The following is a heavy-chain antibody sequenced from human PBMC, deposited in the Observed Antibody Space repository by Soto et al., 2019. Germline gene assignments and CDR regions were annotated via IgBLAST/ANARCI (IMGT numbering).Heavy chain of an antibody. J-gene: IGHJ4*02. CDR3: TRWITGTTSSDY. CDR1: GFTFSDYY. D-gene: IGHD1-7*01. CDR2: SRDKGNSYST. V-gene: IGHV3-72*01. Sequence: EVQLVESGGGLVQPGGSLRLSCAGSGFTFSDYYIDWVRQAPGKGLEWVGRSRDKGNSYSTDYAASVKGRFTISRDASQSSLFLQMNSRQTEDTALYYCTRWITGTTSSDYWGQGTLVTVSS.